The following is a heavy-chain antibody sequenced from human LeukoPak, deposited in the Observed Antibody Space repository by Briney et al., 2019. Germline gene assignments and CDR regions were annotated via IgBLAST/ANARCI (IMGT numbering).Heavy chain of an antibody. J-gene: IGHJ4*02. V-gene: IGHV3-30-3*01. CDR1: GFTFSSYA. D-gene: IGHD5-18*01. CDR2: ISYDGSNK. CDR3: ARDPDTAMVPTDY. Sequence: PGRSLRLSCAASGFTFSSYAMHWVRQAPGKGLEWVAVISYDGSNKYYADSVKGRFTISRDNSKNTLYLQMNSLRAEDTAVYYCARDPDTAMVPTDYWGQGTLVTVSS.